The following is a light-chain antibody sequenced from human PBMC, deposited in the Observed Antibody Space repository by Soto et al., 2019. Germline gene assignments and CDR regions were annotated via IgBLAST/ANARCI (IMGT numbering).Light chain of an antibody. CDR1: RSDVGGYDY. Sequence: QSALTQPASVSGSPGQSITISCTGSRSDVGGYDYVSWYQQHPGKAPKLMIYEVSNRPSGVSNRFSGSKSGNTASLTISGLQAEDEADYYCSSYTSSSRDVFGTGTKLTVL. CDR2: EVS. CDR3: SSYTSSSRDV. V-gene: IGLV2-14*01. J-gene: IGLJ1*01.